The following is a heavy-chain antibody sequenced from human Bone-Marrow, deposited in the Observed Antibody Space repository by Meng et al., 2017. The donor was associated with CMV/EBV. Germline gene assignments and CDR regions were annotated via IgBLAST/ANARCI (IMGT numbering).Heavy chain of an antibody. D-gene: IGHD1-1*01. CDR1: GYTFTGYY. J-gene: IGHJ4*02. V-gene: IGHV1-2*02. CDR3: ARDRALERRGQPDY. CDR2: INPNSGGT. Sequence: ASVKVSCKASGYTFTGYYMHWVRQAPGQGLEWMGWINPNSGGTNYAQKFQGRVTTTRDTSISTAYMELSRLRSDDTAVYYCARDRALERRGQPDYWGQGTLVTVSS.